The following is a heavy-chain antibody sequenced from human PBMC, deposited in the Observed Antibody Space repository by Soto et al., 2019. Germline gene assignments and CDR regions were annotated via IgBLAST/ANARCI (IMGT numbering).Heavy chain of an antibody. D-gene: IGHD1-20*01. Sequence: TSETLSLTCTVSGGSISSYYWSWIRQPPGKGPEWIGYIYYSGSTNYNPSLKSRVTISVDTSKNQFSLKLSSVTAADTAVYYCASGIRYDYYYYYMDVWGKGTTVTVSS. J-gene: IGHJ6*03. CDR3: ASGIRYDYYYYYMDV. CDR2: IYYSGST. CDR1: GGSISSYY. V-gene: IGHV4-59*01.